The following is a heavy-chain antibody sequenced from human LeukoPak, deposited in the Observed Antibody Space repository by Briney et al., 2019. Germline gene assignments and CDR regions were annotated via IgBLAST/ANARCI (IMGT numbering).Heavy chain of an antibody. CDR2: INPSGGST. CDR3: ARGWVGTMVRGVIIFGGPLVG. Sequence: ASVKVSCKASGYTFTSYYMHWVRQAPGQGLEWMGIINPSGGSTSYAQKFQGRVTMTRDTSTSTVYMELSSLRSEDTAVYYCARGWVGTMVRGVIIFGGPLVGWGQGTLVTVSS. CDR1: GYTFTSYY. D-gene: IGHD3-10*01. V-gene: IGHV1-46*01. J-gene: IGHJ4*02.